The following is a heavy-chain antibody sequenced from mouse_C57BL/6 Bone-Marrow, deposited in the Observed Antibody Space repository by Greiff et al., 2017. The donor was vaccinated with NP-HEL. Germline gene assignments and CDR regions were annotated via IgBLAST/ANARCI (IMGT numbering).Heavy chain of an antibody. CDR3: ADYSCSMDY. D-gene: IGHD2-4*01. Sequence: VQLQQSGAELVSPGASVKLSCTASGFNIKDDYMHWVKQRPEQGLEWIGWIDPENGDTEYASKFQGKATITADTSSNTAYLPLSSLTSEDAAVYYWADYSCSMDYWGQGTSVTVSS. V-gene: IGHV14-4*01. J-gene: IGHJ4*01. CDR2: IDPENGDT. CDR1: GFNIKDDY.